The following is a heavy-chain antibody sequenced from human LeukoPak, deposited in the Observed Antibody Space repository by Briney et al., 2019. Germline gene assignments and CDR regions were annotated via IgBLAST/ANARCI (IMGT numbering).Heavy chain of an antibody. CDR1: GGSFSGYY. D-gene: IGHD2-2*01. J-gene: IGHJ6*03. CDR3: ARYSSGPAAPPPNLHYYYYYMDV. CDR2: INHSGST. Sequence: LETLSLTCAVYGGSFSGYYWSWIRQPPGKGLEWIGEINHSGSTNYNPSLKSRVTISVDTSKNQFSLKLSSVAAAGTAVYYCARYSSGPAAPPPNLHYYYYYMDVWGKGTTVTVSS. V-gene: IGHV4-34*01.